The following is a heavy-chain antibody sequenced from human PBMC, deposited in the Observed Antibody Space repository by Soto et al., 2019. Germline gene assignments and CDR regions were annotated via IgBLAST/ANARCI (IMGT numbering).Heavy chain of an antibody. CDR3: AKGVVVAANRSPFDY. V-gene: IGHV3-23*01. D-gene: IGHD2-15*01. Sequence: EVQLLESGGGLVQPGGSLRLSCAASGFTFSSYAMSWVRQAPGKGLEWCPAISGSGGSTYYADSVKGRFTISRDNSKNTLYLQMNSLRAEDTAVYYCAKGVVVAANRSPFDYWGQGTLVTVSS. CDR2: ISGSGGST. CDR1: GFTFSSYA. J-gene: IGHJ4*02.